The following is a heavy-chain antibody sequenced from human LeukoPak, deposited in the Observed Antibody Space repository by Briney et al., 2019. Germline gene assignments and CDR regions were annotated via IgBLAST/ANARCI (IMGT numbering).Heavy chain of an antibody. CDR2: IYDSGST. V-gene: IGHV4-59*01. J-gene: IGHJ6*02. Sequence: SETLSLTCTVSGGSISGYYWSWIRQPPGKGLEWIGYIYDSGSTNYNPSLKSRVAISVDTSKNQFSLKLSSVTAADTAVYYCARGGSGYDSFYYYGMDVWGQGTTVTVSS. D-gene: IGHD5-12*01. CDR1: GGSISGYY. CDR3: ARGGSGYDSFYYYGMDV.